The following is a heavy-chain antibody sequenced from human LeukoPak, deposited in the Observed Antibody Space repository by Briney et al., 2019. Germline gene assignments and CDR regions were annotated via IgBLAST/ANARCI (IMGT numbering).Heavy chain of an antibody. CDR2: IIWDGSNK. V-gene: IGHV3-30*18. D-gene: IGHD3-22*01. Sequence: GSLRLSCEASGFTFKNYGMHWVRQAPGKGLEWEAVIIWDGSNKYYGDSVKGRFTISRDNSKNTLYLQMNSLRAEDTAVYYCAKDYYDSSGYKFFDYWGQGTLVTVSS. CDR1: GFTFKNYG. J-gene: IGHJ4*02. CDR3: AKDYYDSSGYKFFDY.